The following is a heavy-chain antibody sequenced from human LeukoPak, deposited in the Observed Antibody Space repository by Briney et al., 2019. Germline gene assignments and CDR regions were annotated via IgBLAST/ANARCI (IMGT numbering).Heavy chain of an antibody. J-gene: IGHJ4*02. D-gene: IGHD6-13*01. Sequence: SETLSLTCTVSGGSISSYYRSWIRQPPGKGLEWIGYIYYSGSTNYNPSLKSRVTISVDTSKNQFSLKLSSVTAADMAVYYCARHAGGIAAAGTRPFDYWGQGTLVTVSS. V-gene: IGHV4-59*08. CDR3: ARHAGGIAAAGTRPFDY. CDR1: GGSISSYY. CDR2: IYYSGST.